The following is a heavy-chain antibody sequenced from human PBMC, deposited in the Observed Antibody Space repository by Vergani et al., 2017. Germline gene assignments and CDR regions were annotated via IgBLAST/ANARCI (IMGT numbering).Heavy chain of an antibody. CDR2: ISWDGGST. J-gene: IGHJ6*03. Sequence: EVQLVESGGVVVQPGGSLRLSCAASGFTFDDYAMHWVRQAPGKGLEWVSLISWDGGSTYYADSVKGRFTISRDNSKNSLYLQMNSLRAEDTALYYCAKDIERWGYLYYMDVWGKGTTVTVSS. D-gene: IGHD2-21*01. V-gene: IGHV3-43D*04. CDR3: AKDIERWGYLYYMDV. CDR1: GFTFDDYA.